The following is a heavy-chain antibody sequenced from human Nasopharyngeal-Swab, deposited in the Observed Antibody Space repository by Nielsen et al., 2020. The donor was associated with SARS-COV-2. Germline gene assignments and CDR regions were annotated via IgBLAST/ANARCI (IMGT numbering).Heavy chain of an antibody. CDR1: GYTFTAYF. D-gene: IGHD2-21*02. Sequence: ASVNVSCKTSGYTFTAYFIHWLRQAPAQGLHWMGRISPNSGGTIYAQNFQGRVTITTDTSTNTAYMELTSLNSDDTAVYYCATSSTASTGSWFDPWGQGTLVAVSS. CDR3: ATSSTASTGSWFDP. J-gene: IGHJ5*02. V-gene: IGHV1-2*06. CDR2: ISPNSGGT.